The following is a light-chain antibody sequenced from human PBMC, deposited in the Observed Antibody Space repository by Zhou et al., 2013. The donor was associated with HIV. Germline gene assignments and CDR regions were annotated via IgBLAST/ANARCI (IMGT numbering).Light chain of an antibody. J-gene: IGKJ3*01. V-gene: IGKV1-8*01. CDR2: AAS. CDR3: QQYYRSFT. Sequence: AIRITQSPSSLSASTGDRVTITCRASQGISSYLAWYQQKPGKAPKLLIYAASTLQSGVPSRFSGSGSGTDFTLTISCLQSEDFATYYCQQYYRSFTFGPGTKVDIK. CDR1: QGISSY.